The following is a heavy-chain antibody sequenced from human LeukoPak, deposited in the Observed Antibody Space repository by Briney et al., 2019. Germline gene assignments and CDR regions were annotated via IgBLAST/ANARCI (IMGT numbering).Heavy chain of an antibody. CDR2: IIPIFGTA. Sequence: SVKVSCKASGGTFSSYAISWVRQAPGQGLEWMGGIIPIFGTANYAQKFQGRVTITTDESTSSAYMELSSLRSEDTAVYYCATSRDGYKFGKWTLIDYWGQGTLVTVSS. CDR3: ATSRDGYKFGKWTLIDY. J-gene: IGHJ4*02. CDR1: GGTFSSYA. V-gene: IGHV1-69*05. D-gene: IGHD5-24*01.